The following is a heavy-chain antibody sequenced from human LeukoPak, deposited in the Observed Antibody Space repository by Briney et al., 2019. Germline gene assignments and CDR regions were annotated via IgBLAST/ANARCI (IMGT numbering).Heavy chain of an antibody. V-gene: IGHV1-69*13. Sequence: SVKVSCKASGGTFSSYAISWVRQAPGQGLEWMGGIIPIFGTANYAQKFQGRVTITADESTSTAYMGLSSLRSEDTAVYYCARGGGYCGGDCYENWFDPWGQGTLVTVSS. D-gene: IGHD2-21*02. CDR3: ARGGGYCGGDCYENWFDP. J-gene: IGHJ5*02. CDR1: GGTFSSYA. CDR2: IIPIFGTA.